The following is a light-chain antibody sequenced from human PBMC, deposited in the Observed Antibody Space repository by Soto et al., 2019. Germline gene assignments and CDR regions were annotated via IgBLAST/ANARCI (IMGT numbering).Light chain of an antibody. CDR2: QIS. Sequence: DIVMTQTPLSSPVTLGQPASISCRSSQSLVHSDGNTYLSWLHQRPGQPPRLLIYQISNRFSGVPDRFRGSGAGTDFTLKISRVEAEDVGVYYCMQATQFRTFGQGTKVEIK. V-gene: IGKV2-24*01. CDR3: MQATQFRT. J-gene: IGKJ1*01. CDR1: QSLVHSDGNTY.